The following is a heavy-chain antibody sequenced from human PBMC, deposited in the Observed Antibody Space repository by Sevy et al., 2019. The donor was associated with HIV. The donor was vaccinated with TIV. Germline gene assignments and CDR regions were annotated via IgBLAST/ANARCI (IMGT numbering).Heavy chain of an antibody. Sequence: ASVKVSCKASGYTFTSYDINWVRQATGQGLEWMGWMNPNSGNTGYAQKFQGRVTMTRNTSIGTAYMELSSLRSEDTAGYYCARGHSDCSSTSCYGKSYYYGMDVWGQGTTVTVSS. CDR2: MNPNSGNT. D-gene: IGHD2-2*01. J-gene: IGHJ6*02. CDR1: GYTFTSYD. V-gene: IGHV1-8*01. CDR3: ARGHSDCSSTSCYGKSYYYGMDV.